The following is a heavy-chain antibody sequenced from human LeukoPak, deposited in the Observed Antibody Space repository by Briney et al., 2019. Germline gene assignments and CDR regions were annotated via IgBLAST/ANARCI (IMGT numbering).Heavy chain of an antibody. V-gene: IGHV3-66*01. Sequence: GGSLRLSCAASGFTVSSNYMSWVCQAPGKGLEWVSVIYSGGSTYYADSVKGRFTISRDNSKNTLYLQMNSLRAEDTAVYYCASLSQWLALNWGQGTLVTVSS. D-gene: IGHD6-19*01. J-gene: IGHJ4*02. CDR3: ASLSQWLALN. CDR1: GFTVSSNY. CDR2: IYSGGST.